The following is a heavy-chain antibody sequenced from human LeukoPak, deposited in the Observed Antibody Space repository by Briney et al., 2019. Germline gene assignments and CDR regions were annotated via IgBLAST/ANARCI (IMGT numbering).Heavy chain of an antibody. D-gene: IGHD2-2*01. CDR3: ARQTRGYVYYFDY. J-gene: IGHJ4*02. CDR1: GFPFQDSG. V-gene: IGHV3-20*04. CDR2: INWNGDTT. Sequence: GGSLRLSCAASGFPFQDSGLSWVRQAPGKVLEWISGINWNGDTTVYADSVKGRFTISRDNAKNSLYLQMNSLRADDTAFYYCARQTRGYVYYFDYWGQGTLVTVSS.